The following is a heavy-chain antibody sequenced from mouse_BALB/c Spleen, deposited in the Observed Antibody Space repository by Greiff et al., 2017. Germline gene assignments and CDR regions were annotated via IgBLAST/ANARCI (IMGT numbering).Heavy chain of an antibody. J-gene: IGHJ2*01. CDR1: GFTFSSFG. CDR2: ISSGSSTI. Sequence: EVQVVESGGGLVQPGGSRKLSCAASGFTFSSFGMHWVRQAPEKGLEWVAYISSGSSTIYYADTVKGRFTISRDNPKNTLFLQMTSLRSEDTAMYYCAREEWLRRGYYFDYWGQGTTLTVSS. D-gene: IGHD2-2*01. CDR3: AREEWLRRGYYFDY. V-gene: IGHV5-17*02.